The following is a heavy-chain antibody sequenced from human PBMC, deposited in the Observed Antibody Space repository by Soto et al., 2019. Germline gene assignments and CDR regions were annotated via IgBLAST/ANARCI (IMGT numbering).Heavy chain of an antibody. V-gene: IGHV2-70*11. CDR2: IDWDDDK. CDR3: ARINLVRSGSYFRRFHDAFDI. D-gene: IGHD3-10*01. CDR1: GGSISSSSYY. J-gene: IGHJ3*02. Sequence: TLSLTCTVSGGSISSSSYYWGWIRQPPGKALEWLARIDWDDDKYYSTSLKTRLTISKDTSKNQVVLTMTNMDPVDTATYYCARINLVRSGSYFRRFHDAFDIWGQGTMVTVSS.